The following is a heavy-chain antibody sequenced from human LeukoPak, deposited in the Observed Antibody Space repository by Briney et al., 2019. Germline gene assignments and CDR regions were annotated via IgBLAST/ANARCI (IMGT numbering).Heavy chain of an antibody. CDR3: ARGRGTSGSNRDFYYYYYMDV. D-gene: IGHD2-15*01. Sequence: ASVKVSCKVSGYIFTDYAIHWLRQAPGQRPEWMGWMNAGNGNTKYSQKFQGRITLVRDTSAATAYVELSSLRHDDLAVYYCARGRGTSGSNRDFYYYYYMDVWGKGTTVTVSS. CDR2: MNAGNGNT. V-gene: IGHV1-3*01. J-gene: IGHJ6*03. CDR1: GYIFTDYA.